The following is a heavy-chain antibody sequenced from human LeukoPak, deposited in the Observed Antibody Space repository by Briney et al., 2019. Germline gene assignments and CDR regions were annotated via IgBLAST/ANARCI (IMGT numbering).Heavy chain of an antibody. CDR3: ARGRLRFLEWLLLDY. CDR1: GYTFTSYY. Sequence: ASVKVSCKASGYTFTSYYMHWVRQAPGQGLEWMGIINPSGGSTSYAQKFQGRVTMTRDMSTSTVYMELSSLRSEDTAVYYCARGRLRFLEWLLLDYWGQGTLVTVSS. J-gene: IGHJ4*02. D-gene: IGHD3-3*01. V-gene: IGHV1-46*01. CDR2: INPSGGST.